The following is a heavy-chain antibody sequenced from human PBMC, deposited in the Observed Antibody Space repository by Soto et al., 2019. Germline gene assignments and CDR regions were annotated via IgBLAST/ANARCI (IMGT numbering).Heavy chain of an antibody. CDR2: IYYSGST. CDR3: ARSIAVAGLNWFDP. CDR1: GGSISSGGYY. D-gene: IGHD6-19*01. J-gene: IGHJ5*02. Sequence: SETLSLTCTVSGGSISSGGYYWSWIRQPPGKGLEWIGYIYYSGSTNYNPSLKSRVTISVDTSKNQFSLKLSSVTAADTAVYYCARSIAVAGLNWFDPWGQGTLVTVSS. V-gene: IGHV4-61*08.